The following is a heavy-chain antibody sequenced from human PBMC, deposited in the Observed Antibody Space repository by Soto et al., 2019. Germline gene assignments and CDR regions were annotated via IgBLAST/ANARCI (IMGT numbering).Heavy chain of an antibody. D-gene: IGHD6-6*01. J-gene: IGHJ6*04. CDR2: VYYSGST. CDR3: ARAESSSSSIGYYSYYGMDV. Sequence: PSETLCVTCIVCVGSISIGVYYRSWIRQHPGKGTEWIGYVYYSGSTYYNPSLKSRVTISVDTSKNQFSLKLSSVIAADTAVYYCARAESSSSSIGYYSYYGMDVWGKGDTVTVSS. V-gene: IGHV4-31*03. CDR1: VGSISIGVYY.